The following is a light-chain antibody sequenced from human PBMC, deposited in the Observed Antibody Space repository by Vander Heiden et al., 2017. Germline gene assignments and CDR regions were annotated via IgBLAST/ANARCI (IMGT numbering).Light chain of an antibody. J-gene: IGKJ1*01. CDR3: MQALQTPRT. CDR2: LGS. V-gene: IGKV2-28*01. CDR1: QSLLHSNGYNY. Sequence: PSPLSLPFPPFAPASISCRSSQSLLHSNGYNYLDWYLQKPGQSPQLLIYLGSNRASGVPDRFSGSGSGTDFTLKISRVEAEDVGVYYCMQALQTPRTFGQGTKVEIK.